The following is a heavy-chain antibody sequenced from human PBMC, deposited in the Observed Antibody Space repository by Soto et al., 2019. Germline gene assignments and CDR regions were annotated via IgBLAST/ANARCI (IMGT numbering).Heavy chain of an antibody. CDR3: AKRVPTPYYFDY. J-gene: IGHJ4*02. CDR2: ISSNT. V-gene: IGHV3-23*01. Sequence: RRLSCAASGFTFSSYAMSWVRQAPGKGLEWVSTISSNTFYADSVKGRFTISRDISKNTLYLQMNSLRAEDTAIYYCAKRVPTPYYFDYWGQGTLVTVSS. CDR1: GFTFSSYA.